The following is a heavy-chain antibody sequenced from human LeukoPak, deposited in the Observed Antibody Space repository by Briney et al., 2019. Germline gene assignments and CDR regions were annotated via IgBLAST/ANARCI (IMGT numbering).Heavy chain of an antibody. J-gene: IGHJ4*02. CDR3: ARGNILTGYYFVY. Sequence: GGSLRLSCAASGFTVSSNYMSWVRQAPGKGLEWVSVIYSGGSTYYADSVKGRFTISRHNSKNTLYLQMNSLRAEDTAVYYCARGNILTGYYFVYWGQGTLVTVSS. D-gene: IGHD3-9*01. V-gene: IGHV3-53*04. CDR2: IYSGGST. CDR1: GFTVSSNY.